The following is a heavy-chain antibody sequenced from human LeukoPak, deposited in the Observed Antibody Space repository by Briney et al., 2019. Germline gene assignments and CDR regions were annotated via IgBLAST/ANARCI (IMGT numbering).Heavy chain of an antibody. J-gene: IGHJ4*02. V-gene: IGHV3-7*01. Sequence: GGSLRLSCAASGFTFRSYWMSWVRQAPGKGLEWVANINQGGSVKYYVDSVKGRFTISRDDAENSLYVQMNSLRDEDTAVYYCARVGYSGWNLEYWGQGTLVTVSS. CDR1: GFTFRSYW. CDR3: ARVGYSGWNLEY. CDR2: INQGGSVK. D-gene: IGHD5-12*01.